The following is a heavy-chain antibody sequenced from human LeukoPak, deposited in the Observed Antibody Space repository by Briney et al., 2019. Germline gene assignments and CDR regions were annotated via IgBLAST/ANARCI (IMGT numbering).Heavy chain of an antibody. D-gene: IGHD5-24*01. Sequence: SETLSLTCTVSGGSISGYYWSWIRQPPGKGLKCIGNIYYSGSTNYNPSLKSRVTISVATSKNQFSLKLSSVTAADTAVYYCARVRGGYKTDAFDIWGQGTMVTVSS. J-gene: IGHJ3*02. V-gene: IGHV4-59*01. CDR1: GGSISGYY. CDR2: IYYSGST. CDR3: ARVRGGYKTDAFDI.